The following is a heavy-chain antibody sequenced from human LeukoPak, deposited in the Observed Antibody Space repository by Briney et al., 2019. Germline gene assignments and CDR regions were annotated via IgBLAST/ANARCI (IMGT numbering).Heavy chain of an antibody. D-gene: IGHD3-22*01. V-gene: IGHV3-21*01. J-gene: IGHJ4*02. CDR2: ISSSSSYI. Sequence: GGSLRLSCAASGFTFSSYSMNWVRQAPGKGLEWVSSISSSSSYIYYADSVKGRFAISRDNAKNSLYLQMNSLRAEDTAVYYCARDPQYDSTPDYWGQGTLVTVSS. CDR3: ARDPQYDSTPDY. CDR1: GFTFSSYS.